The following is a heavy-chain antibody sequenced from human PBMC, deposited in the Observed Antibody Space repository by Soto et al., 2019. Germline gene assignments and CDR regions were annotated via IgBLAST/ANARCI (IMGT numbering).Heavy chain of an antibody. CDR1: GFTFSNYG. Sequence: LRLSCAASGFTFSNYGMHWVRQAPGKGLEWVALISYDGSNKYYADSVKGRFTISRDSTKNTLFLQMNSLRLDDSAVYYCAKDLHSSGWAAYNFDYWGQGALVTVSS. J-gene: IGHJ4*02. CDR2: ISYDGSNK. V-gene: IGHV3-30*18. CDR3: AKDLHSSGWAAYNFDY. D-gene: IGHD6-25*01.